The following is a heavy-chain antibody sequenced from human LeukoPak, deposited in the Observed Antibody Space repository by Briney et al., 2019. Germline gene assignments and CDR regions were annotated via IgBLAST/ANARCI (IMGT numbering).Heavy chain of an antibody. V-gene: IGHV1-18*01. CDR2: ISAYNGNT. D-gene: IGHD6-6*01. CDR1: GYTFTSYG. Sequence: ASVKVSCKASGYTFTSYGISWVRLAPGQGLEWMGWISAYNGNTNYAQKLQGRVTMTTDTSTSTAYMELRSLRSDDTAVYYCARDRAARPQLDYWGQGTLVTVSS. J-gene: IGHJ4*02. CDR3: ARDRAARPQLDY.